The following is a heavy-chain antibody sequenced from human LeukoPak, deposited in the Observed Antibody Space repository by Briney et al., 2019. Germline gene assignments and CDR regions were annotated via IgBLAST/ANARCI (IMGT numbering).Heavy chain of an antibody. CDR3: AGAYSSGWYRY. Sequence: ASVKVSCKASGYTFTSYAMHWVRQAPGQRLEWMGWINAGNGNTKYSQKFQGRDTITRDTSASTAYMELSSLRSEDTAVYYCAGAYSSGWYRYWGQGTLVTVSS. CDR2: INAGNGNT. V-gene: IGHV1-3*01. J-gene: IGHJ4*02. D-gene: IGHD6-19*01. CDR1: GYTFTSYA.